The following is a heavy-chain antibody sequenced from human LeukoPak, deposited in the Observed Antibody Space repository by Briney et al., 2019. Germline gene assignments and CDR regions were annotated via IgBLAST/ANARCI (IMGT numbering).Heavy chain of an antibody. CDR1: GFTFSSYA. CDR3: AKYNVVVVAATLYYYYYMDV. CDR2: ISYDGSNK. J-gene: IGHJ6*03. V-gene: IGHV3-30*04. Sequence: GGSLRLSCAASGFTFSSYAMHWVRQAPGKGLEWVAVISYDGSNKYYADSVKGRFTISRDNSKNTLYLQMNSLRAEDTAVYYCAKYNVVVVAATLYYYYYMDVWGKGTTVTISS. D-gene: IGHD2-15*01.